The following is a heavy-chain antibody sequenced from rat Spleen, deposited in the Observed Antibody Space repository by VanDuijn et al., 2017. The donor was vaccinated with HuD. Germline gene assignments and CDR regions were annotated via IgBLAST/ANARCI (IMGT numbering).Heavy chain of an antibody. Sequence: EMQLKESGPGLVQPSQTLSLTCTVSGFSLTDYSVHWVRQPPGKGLEWMGVIWTAGNTDYNSAFKSRLSFSRDTSKSQVFLKMNSLQTEDTAMYFCARKGRTGRGAFDYWGQGVMVTVSS. J-gene: IGHJ2*01. CDR1: GFSLTDYS. V-gene: IGHV2S63*01. CDR2: IWTAGNT. D-gene: IGHD5-1*01. CDR3: ARKGRTGRGAFDY.